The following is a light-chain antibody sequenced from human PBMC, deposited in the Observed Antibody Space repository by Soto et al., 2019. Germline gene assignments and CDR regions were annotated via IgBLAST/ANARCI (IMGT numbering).Light chain of an antibody. CDR2: AAS. J-gene: IGKJ4*01. CDR1: QSISSY. CDR3: QQSYSTPPLT. Sequence: DIQMTQSPSSLSASVGDRVTITCRASQSISSYLTWYQQKPGKAPKLLIYAASSLQSGVPSRFSGSGSGTDFTLTISRLQPEEFATYYCQQSYSTPPLTFGGGTTVEIK. V-gene: IGKV1-39*01.